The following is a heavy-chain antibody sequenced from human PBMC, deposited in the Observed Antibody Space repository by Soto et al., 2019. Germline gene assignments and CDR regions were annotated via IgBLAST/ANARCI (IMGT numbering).Heavy chain of an antibody. D-gene: IGHD6-13*01. CDR2: IYYSGST. V-gene: IGHV4-59*08. CDR3: ARRYGSSFDY. J-gene: IGHJ4*02. CDR1: GGSVSSYY. Sequence: QVQLQESGPGLVKPSETLSLTCTVSGGSVSSYYWSWIRQPPGKGLEWVGYIYYSGSTNYNPSLKSRVTISVDTSKNQFSLKLNSVTAADTAVYYCARRYGSSFDYWGQGPLVTVSS.